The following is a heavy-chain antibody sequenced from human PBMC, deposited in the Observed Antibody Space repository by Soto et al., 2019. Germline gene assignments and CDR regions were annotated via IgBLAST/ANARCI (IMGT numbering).Heavy chain of an antibody. Sequence: EEQLEESGGGLVEPGGSLRLSCAASGFTFSSYTMNWVRQAPGKGLEWVSSISSSVSFTYYADSVKGRFTVSRDNTENSVYLXMXSXXXXXXXXXXXXXXXXXXXXXXXXXDFYYGMDVWGQGTTVTVSS. CDR3: XXXXXXXXXXXXXXDFYYGMDV. J-gene: IGHJ6*02. V-gene: IGHV3-21*01. CDR1: GFTFSSYT. CDR2: ISSSVSFT.